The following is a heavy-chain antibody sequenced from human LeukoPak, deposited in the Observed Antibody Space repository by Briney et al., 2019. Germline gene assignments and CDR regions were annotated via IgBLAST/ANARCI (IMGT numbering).Heavy chain of an antibody. CDR3: ARDTVTIYYYYYGMDA. CDR1: GGSISSGGYY. J-gene: IGHJ6*02. D-gene: IGHD4-17*01. V-gene: IGHV4-31*11. Sequence: SQTLSLTCAVSGGSISSGGYYWSWIRQHPGKGLEWIGYIYYSGSTYYNPSLKSRVTISVDTSKNQFSLKLSSVTAADTAVYYCARDTVTIYYYYYGMDAWGQGTTVTVSS. CDR2: IYYSGST.